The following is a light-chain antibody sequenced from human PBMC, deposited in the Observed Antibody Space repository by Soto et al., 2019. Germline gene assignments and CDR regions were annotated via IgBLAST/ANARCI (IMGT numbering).Light chain of an antibody. CDR2: ANT. CDR3: QSYDSSLSGYV. CDR1: SSNIGAGYD. V-gene: IGLV1-40*01. J-gene: IGLJ1*01. Sequence: QSVLTQPPSVSGAPVQRVTISCTGSSSNIGAGYDVHWYQQLPGTGPKLLIYANTNRPSGVPDRFSGSKSGTSASLAITGLRAEDEADYYCQSYDSSLSGYVFGTGTKVTVL.